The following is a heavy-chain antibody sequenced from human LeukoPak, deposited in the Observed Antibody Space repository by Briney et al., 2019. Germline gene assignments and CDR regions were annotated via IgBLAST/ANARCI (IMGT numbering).Heavy chain of an antibody. CDR3: VREAGYCAPVCLKSNWFDP. J-gene: IGHJ5*02. V-gene: IGHV3-53*01. Sequence: ETLSLTCAVYGGSFSGYYWSWIRQPPGKGLEWVSAISNGKTYYADSVRGRFTISRDDSKNTVYLQMNSLRDEDTALYYCVREAGYCAPVCLKSNWFDPWGQGTLVTVSS. CDR1: GGSFSGYY. CDR2: ISNGKT. D-gene: IGHD2-15*01.